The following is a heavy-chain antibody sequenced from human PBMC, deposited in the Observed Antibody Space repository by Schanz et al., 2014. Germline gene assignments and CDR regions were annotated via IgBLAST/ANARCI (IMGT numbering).Heavy chain of an antibody. V-gene: IGHV1-24*01. J-gene: IGHJ3*01. D-gene: IGHD3-10*01. Sequence: QVQLLQSGSEVKKPGASVKVSCEISGYTVSPLAMHWVRQAPGKGLEWLGGFDVEDGETIYAQKFQGRVTMTEDTSTETAYMELSGLRSGDTAVYYCATNSPFRMVRGSNAFDAWGQGTMVTVSS. CDR3: ATNSPFRMVRGSNAFDA. CDR1: GYTVSPLA. CDR2: FDVEDGET.